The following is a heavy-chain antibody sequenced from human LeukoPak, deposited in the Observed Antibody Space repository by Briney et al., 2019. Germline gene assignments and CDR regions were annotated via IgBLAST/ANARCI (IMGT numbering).Heavy chain of an antibody. Sequence: SETLSLTCTVSGGSISSYYWSWIRQPPGKGLEWIGYIYYSGSTNYNPSLKSRVTISVDTSKNQFSLKLSSVTAADTAVYYCARGGAYSSSWYYYYYGMDVWGQGTTVTVSS. J-gene: IGHJ6*02. CDR2: IYYSGST. V-gene: IGHV4-59*01. CDR1: GGSISSYY. CDR3: ARGGAYSSSWYYYYYGMDV. D-gene: IGHD6-13*01.